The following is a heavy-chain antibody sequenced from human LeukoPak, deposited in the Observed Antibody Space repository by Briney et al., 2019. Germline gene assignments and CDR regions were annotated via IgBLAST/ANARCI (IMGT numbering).Heavy chain of an antibody. Sequence: GGSLSLSCAASGFTYSSNYMTWLPQAPGKGGEWVTVMYTLGNTYYADSVRGRFTISRDNSKNTLYLQMNSLRAEDTAVYYCAGYSGGYPYYMDVWGKGTTVTISS. V-gene: IGHV3-66*01. CDR1: GFTYSSNY. D-gene: IGHD1-26*01. CDR2: MYTLGNT. J-gene: IGHJ6*03. CDR3: AGYSGGYPYYMDV.